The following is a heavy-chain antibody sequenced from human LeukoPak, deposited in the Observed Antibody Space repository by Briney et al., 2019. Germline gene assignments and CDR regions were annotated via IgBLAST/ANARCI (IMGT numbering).Heavy chain of an antibody. D-gene: IGHD3-22*01. J-gene: IGHJ5*02. CDR2: MNPNSGNT. V-gene: IGHV1-8*01. CDR3: ARGSSYYYARYNWFDP. CDR1: GYTFTSYD. Sequence: ASVTVSCTASGYTFTSYDINWVRQATGQGLEWMGWMNPNSGNTGYAQKFQGRVTMTRNTSISTAYMELSSLRSEDTAVYYCARGSSYYYARYNWFDPWGQGTLVTVSS.